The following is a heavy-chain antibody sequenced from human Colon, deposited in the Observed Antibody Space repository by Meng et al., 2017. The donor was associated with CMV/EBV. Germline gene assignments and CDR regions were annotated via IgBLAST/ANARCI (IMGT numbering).Heavy chain of an antibody. J-gene: IGHJ4*02. D-gene: IGHD1-26*01. Sequence: NFTEYYVSWIRRAPGKGLEWVSYAGGSARSGTVTYDADSVKGRFTSSRDNAKNILYLQMNDLRVEDTAVYYCAGGRYSGSPPGPLDYWGQGTLVTVSS. CDR2: AGGSARSGTVT. V-gene: IGHV3-11*04. CDR1: NFTEYY. CDR3: AGGRYSGSPPGPLDY.